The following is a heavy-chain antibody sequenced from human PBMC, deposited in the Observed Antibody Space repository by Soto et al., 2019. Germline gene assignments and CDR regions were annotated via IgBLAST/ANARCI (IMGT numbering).Heavy chain of an antibody. J-gene: IGHJ5*02. Sequence: ASVKVSCKASGYTFTSYAMHWVRQAPGQRLEWMRWINAGNGNTKYSQKFQGRVTITRDTSASTAYMELSSLRSEDTAVYYCARDSSITGTTFYWFDPWGQGTLVTVSS. CDR1: GYTFTSYA. CDR2: INAGNGNT. V-gene: IGHV1-3*01. CDR3: ARDSSITGTTFYWFDP. D-gene: IGHD1-7*01.